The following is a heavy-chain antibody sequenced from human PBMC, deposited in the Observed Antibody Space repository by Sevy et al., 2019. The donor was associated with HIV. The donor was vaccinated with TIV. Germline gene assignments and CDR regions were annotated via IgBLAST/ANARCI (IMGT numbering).Heavy chain of an antibody. CDR1: GFTFTDYW. V-gene: IGHV3-7*01. CDR3: AREVGGYNWRPYYFDS. J-gene: IGHJ4*02. Sequence: GGSLRLSCAASGFTFTDYWMSWVRQTPGKGLEWVATIKQDESEKYDGDSVNGRLAISRDNGKILVSLQMNGLRAEDTALYYCAREVGGYNWRPYYFDSWGQGTLVTVSS. D-gene: IGHD5-12*01. CDR2: IKQDESEK.